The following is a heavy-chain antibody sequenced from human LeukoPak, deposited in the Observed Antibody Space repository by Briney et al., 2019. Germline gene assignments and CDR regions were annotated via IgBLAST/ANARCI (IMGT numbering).Heavy chain of an antibody. V-gene: IGHV1-69*04. CDR2: IIPILGIA. Sequence: SVKVSCKASGGTFSSYAISWVRQAPGQGLEWMGRIIPILGIANYAQKFQGRVTITADKSTSTAYMELSSLRSEDTAVYYCASLSSPPHIVVVTATAPDYWGQGTLVTVSS. CDR3: ASLSSPPHIVVVTATAPDY. D-gene: IGHD2-21*02. J-gene: IGHJ4*02. CDR1: GGTFSSYA.